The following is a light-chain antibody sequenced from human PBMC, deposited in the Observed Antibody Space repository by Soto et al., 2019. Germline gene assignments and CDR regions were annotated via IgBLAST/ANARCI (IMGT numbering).Light chain of an antibody. Sequence: EIVLTQSPATQSLSPGNRVTLSCRDSQSVWRSLAWYQQKPGQAPRLLIYGSSNRATGIPARFSGSGSGTDFTLTITSLEPEDFAVYYCQQSSHWPPVFGGGTKVEIK. J-gene: IGKJ4*01. CDR3: QQSSHWPPV. CDR2: GSS. CDR1: QSVWRS. V-gene: IGKV3-11*01.